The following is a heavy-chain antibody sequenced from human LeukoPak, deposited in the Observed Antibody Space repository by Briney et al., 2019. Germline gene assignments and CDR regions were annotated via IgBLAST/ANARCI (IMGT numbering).Heavy chain of an antibody. CDR3: ARDLIYGVDY. J-gene: IGHJ4*02. D-gene: IGHD4-17*01. CDR1: GYTFTNYP. Sequence: GGSVKVSCKASGYTFTNYPMIWVRQAPGQRLEWMGWINAGNGNTKYSQKFQGRVTITRDTSASTAYMELSSLRSEDTAVYYCARDLIYGVDYWGQGTLVTVSS. V-gene: IGHV1-3*01. CDR2: INAGNGNT.